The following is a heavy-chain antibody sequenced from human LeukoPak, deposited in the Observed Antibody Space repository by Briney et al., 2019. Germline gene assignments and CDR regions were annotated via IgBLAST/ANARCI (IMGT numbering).Heavy chain of an antibody. J-gene: IGHJ4*02. V-gene: IGHV4-34*01. Sequence: PSETLSLTCAVYGGSFSGYYWSWIRQPPGKGLEWIGEINHSGSTSYNPSLKSRVTISVDTSKSHFSLQLSSVTAADTAVYYCARENVFQYYFDYWGQGTLVTVSS. CDR1: GGSFSGYY. D-gene: IGHD3-10*01. CDR2: INHSGST. CDR3: ARENVFQYYFDY.